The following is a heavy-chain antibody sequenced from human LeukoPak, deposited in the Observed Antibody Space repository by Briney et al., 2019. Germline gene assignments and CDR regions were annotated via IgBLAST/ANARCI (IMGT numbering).Heavy chain of an antibody. V-gene: IGHV4-39*07. CDR3: ARAVYDFWSGYYKAGPFDY. CDR1: ACSISSSSYY. J-gene: IGHJ4*02. D-gene: IGHD3-3*01. Sequence: SETLSLTGTVYACSISSSSYYWRWIRQPPGKGLEWIGSIYYSGSTYCNPSLNSLVSISVDTSTNQFSLRLNAVATAVYSGDNCARAVYDFWSGYYKAGPFDYWGQGTLVTVSS. CDR2: IYYSGST.